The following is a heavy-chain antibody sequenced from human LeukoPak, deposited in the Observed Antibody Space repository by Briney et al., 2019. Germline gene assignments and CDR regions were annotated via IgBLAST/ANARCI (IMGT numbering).Heavy chain of an antibody. CDR2: ISISSSYI. Sequence: GGSLRLSCAASGFTFSSYTMNWVRRAPGKGLEWVSSISISSSYIYYADSVKGRFTISRDNAKNSLYLQMNSLRAEDTAVYYCAKDWVVTPRVYYYYYMDVWGKGTTVTVSS. J-gene: IGHJ6*03. CDR3: AKDWVVTPRVYYYYYMDV. D-gene: IGHD4-23*01. V-gene: IGHV3-21*01. CDR1: GFTFSSYT.